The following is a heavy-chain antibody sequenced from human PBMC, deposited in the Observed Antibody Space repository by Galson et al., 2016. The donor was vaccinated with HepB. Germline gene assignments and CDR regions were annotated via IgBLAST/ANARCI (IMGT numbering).Heavy chain of an antibody. J-gene: IGHJ4*02. CDR1: GFSFNIFS. CDR3: AKAGTSFDY. D-gene: IGHD3-10*01. CDR2: SDTTSTTT. Sequence: SLRLSCAASGFSFNIFSVSWVRQAPGKGLEWISYSDTTSTTTYYAESVRGRFTISRDNSKNTLYLQMNTLRAEDTAVYYCAKAGTSFDYWGQGTLVTVSS. V-gene: IGHV3-48*01.